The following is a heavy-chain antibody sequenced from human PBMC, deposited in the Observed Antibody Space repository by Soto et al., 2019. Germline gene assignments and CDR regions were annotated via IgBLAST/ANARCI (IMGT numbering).Heavy chain of an antibody. V-gene: IGHV4-30-4*01. D-gene: IGHD6-6*01. J-gene: IGHJ5*02. CDR2: IYHSGST. CDR3: ARAGRFIEALPGWFDP. CDR1: GGSISSGDYY. Sequence: SETLSLTCTVSGGSISSGDYYWSWIRQPPGKGLEWIGYIYHSGSTYHNPALKSRVILSVDTSKNHFSLKLSSVTVADTAVYFCARAGRFIEALPGWFDPWGQGTLVTVSS.